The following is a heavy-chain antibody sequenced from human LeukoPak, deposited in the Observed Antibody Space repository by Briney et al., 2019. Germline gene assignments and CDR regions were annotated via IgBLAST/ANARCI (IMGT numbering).Heavy chain of an antibody. CDR3: AKEEGVCSSTSCYALVSSLFDY. CDR1: GFTFSSYS. J-gene: IGHJ4*02. V-gene: IGHV3-21*04. CDR2: ISSSSSYI. D-gene: IGHD2-2*01. Sequence: GGSLRLSCAASGFTFSSYSMNWVRQAPGKGLEWVSSISSSSSYIYYADSVKGRFTISRDNYKNTLYLQMNSLRAEDTAVYYCAKEEGVCSSTSCYALVSSLFDYWGQGTLVTVSS.